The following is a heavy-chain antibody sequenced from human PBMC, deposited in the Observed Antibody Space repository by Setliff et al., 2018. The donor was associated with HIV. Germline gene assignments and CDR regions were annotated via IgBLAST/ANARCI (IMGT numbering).Heavy chain of an antibody. J-gene: IGHJ4*02. CDR3: ARDVWVFPDCGGDCY. V-gene: IGHV4-59*01. D-gene: IGHD2-21*02. CDR1: GAPLSSYY. CDR2: IFYSGTT. Sequence: KTSETLSLTCTVSGAPLSSYYLNWIRQPPGKGLEWIGYIFYSGTTNYNPSLKSRVTMSVDESKNQFSLILSSVTAADTAVYYCARDVWVFPDCGGDCYWGQGTLVTVSS.